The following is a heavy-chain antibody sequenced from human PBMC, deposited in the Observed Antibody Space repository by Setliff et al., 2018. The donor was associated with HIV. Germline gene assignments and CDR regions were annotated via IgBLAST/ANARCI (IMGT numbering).Heavy chain of an antibody. CDR1: GGSISTGDYY. Sequence: SETLSLTCTVSGGSISTGDYYWAWIRHYPGKGLEWIGYIFYKGSTFYNPSLKSRVSISVLRSTDQFLLRLNSVTAADTAVYYCVRTNYYYYYMDVWGKGTTVTVSS. V-gene: IGHV4-31*03. CDR3: VRTNYYYYYMDV. J-gene: IGHJ6*03. CDR2: IFYKGST.